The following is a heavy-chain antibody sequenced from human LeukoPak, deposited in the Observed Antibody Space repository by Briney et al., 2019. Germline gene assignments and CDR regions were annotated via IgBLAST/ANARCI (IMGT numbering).Heavy chain of an antibody. CDR2: ISYDGSNK. CDR3: ARPQVVVPAAILDY. Sequence: PGRSLRLSCAASGFAFRSYAMHWVRQDPGKGLEWVAVISYDGSNKYYADSVKGRFTISRDNSKNTLYLQMNSLRAEDTAVYYCARPQVVVPAAILDYWGQGTLVTVSS. V-gene: IGHV3-30*01. CDR1: GFAFRSYA. J-gene: IGHJ4*02. D-gene: IGHD2-2*02.